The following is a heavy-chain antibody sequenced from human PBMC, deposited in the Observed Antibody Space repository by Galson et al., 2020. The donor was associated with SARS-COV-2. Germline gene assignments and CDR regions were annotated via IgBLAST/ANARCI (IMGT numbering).Heavy chain of an antibody. V-gene: IGHV4-39*01. Sequence: SETLSLTCTVSGVSISSGTYYWGWIRQPPGKGLEWIASTFYGGTTDYNPSPKSRVTISVDTSTNQFSLKLTSVTAADTAMYYCATSGVVINYYFDSWGQGTLVTVSS. CDR2: TFYGGTT. CDR3: ATSGVVINYYFDS. D-gene: IGHD3-3*01. J-gene: IGHJ4*02. CDR1: GVSISSGTYY.